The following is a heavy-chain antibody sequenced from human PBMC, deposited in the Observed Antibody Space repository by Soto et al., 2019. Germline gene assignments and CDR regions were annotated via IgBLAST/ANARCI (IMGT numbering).Heavy chain of an antibody. J-gene: IGHJ3*02. D-gene: IGHD5-12*01. V-gene: IGHV1-46*01. CDR2: INPTGTMT. CDR3: ARDTGYDHDAFDI. CDR1: GYTFITSYY. Sequence: VSVKVSCKASGYTFITSYYTHWVRQAPGQGLEWMGIINPTGTMTKYSERFQGRLTMTRDTSTSTDYMELSTLTSEDTAVYFCARDTGYDHDAFDIWGQGTMVTVSS.